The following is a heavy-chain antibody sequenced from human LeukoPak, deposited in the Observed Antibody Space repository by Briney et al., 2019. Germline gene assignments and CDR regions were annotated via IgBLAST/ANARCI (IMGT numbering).Heavy chain of an antibody. J-gene: IGHJ3*02. CDR1: GGSISSYY. Sequence: SETLSLTCTVSGGSISSYYWSWIRQPPGKGLEWIGYIYYSGSTNYNPSLKSRVTISVDTSKNQFSLKLSSVTAADTAVYYCARVGGAVLLWPRGAKGAFDIWGQGTMVTVSS. V-gene: IGHV4-59*01. CDR3: ARVGGAVLLWPRGAKGAFDI. CDR2: IYYSGST. D-gene: IGHD3-10*01.